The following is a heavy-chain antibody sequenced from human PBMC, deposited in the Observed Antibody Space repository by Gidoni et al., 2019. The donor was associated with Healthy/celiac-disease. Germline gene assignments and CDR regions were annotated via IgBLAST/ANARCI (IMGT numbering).Heavy chain of an antibody. J-gene: IGHJ6*02. D-gene: IGHD3-16*01. CDR1: GFTFSSYG. Sequence: QVQLVESGGGVVQPGRSLRLSCAASGFTFSSYGMHWVRQAPGKGLEWVAVISYDGSNKYYADSVKGRFTISRDNSKNTLYLQMNSLRAEDTAVYYCAKSGGDHYYYYGMDVWGQGTTVTVSS. CDR2: ISYDGSNK. CDR3: AKSGGDHYYYYGMDV. V-gene: IGHV3-30*18.